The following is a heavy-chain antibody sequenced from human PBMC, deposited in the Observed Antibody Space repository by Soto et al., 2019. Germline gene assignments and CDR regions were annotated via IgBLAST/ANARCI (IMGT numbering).Heavy chain of an antibody. CDR3: ARDGSSSWYYFDY. D-gene: IGHD6-13*01. J-gene: IGHJ4*02. CDR2: IYTSGST. CDR1: GGSISSYY. Sequence: KPSETLSLTCTVSGGSISSYYWSWILQPAGKGLEWIGRIYTSGSTNYNPSLKSRVTMSVDTSKNQFSLKLSSVTAADTAVYYCARDGSSSWYYFDYWGQGTLVTVSS. V-gene: IGHV4-4*07.